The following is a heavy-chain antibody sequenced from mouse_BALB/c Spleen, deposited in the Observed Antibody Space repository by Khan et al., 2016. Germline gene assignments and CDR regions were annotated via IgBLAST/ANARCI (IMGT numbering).Heavy chain of an antibody. CDR1: GDSITSGY. CDR2: ISYSGST. CDR3: ARSSLTGRGYFDY. V-gene: IGHV3-8*02. J-gene: IGHJ2*01. Sequence: VQLKESGPSLVKPSQTLSLTCSVTGDSITSGYWNWIRKFPGNKLEYMGYISYSGSTYYNPSLKSRISITRDTSKNQYYLQLNSVTTEDTATYYWARSSLTGRGYFDYWGQGTTLTVSS. D-gene: IGHD4-1*01.